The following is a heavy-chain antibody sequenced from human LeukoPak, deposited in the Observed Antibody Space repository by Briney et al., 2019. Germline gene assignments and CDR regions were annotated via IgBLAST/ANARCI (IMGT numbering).Heavy chain of an antibody. Sequence: SVKVSCKASGGTFSSYAISWVREAPGQGLEWGGGSIAIFGTTKYAQKFQGRVTITTDESTSTAYVELSSLSSEDTAVYYCATAYCSSTSCYLLWVGYWGQGTLVTVSS. CDR2: SIAIFGTT. J-gene: IGHJ4*02. V-gene: IGHV1-69*05. CDR3: ATAYCSSTSCYLLWVGY. D-gene: IGHD2-2*01. CDR1: GGTFSSYA.